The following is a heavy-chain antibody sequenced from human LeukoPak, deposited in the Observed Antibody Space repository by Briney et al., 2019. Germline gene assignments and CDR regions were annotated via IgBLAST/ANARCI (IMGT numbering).Heavy chain of an antibody. Sequence: GASVKVSCQASGYTFTSYGISWVRQAPGQGLEWMGWISAYNGNTNYAQKPQGRVTMTTDTSTSTAYMELRSLRSDDTAVYYCARDHCSGGSCYFYIGSYYYYGMDVWGQGTTVTVSS. CDR3: ARDHCSGGSCYFYIGSYYYYGMDV. V-gene: IGHV1-18*01. CDR1: GYTFTSYG. D-gene: IGHD2-15*01. CDR2: ISAYNGNT. J-gene: IGHJ6*02.